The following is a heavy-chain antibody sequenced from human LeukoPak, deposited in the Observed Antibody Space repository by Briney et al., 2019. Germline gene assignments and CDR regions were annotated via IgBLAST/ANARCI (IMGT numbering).Heavy chain of an antibody. CDR2: ISSSSSYI. CDR1: GFTFSSYS. D-gene: IGHD6-19*01. V-gene: IGHV3-21*01. J-gene: IGHJ4*02. CDR3: AKIRYGTGWYYDY. Sequence: GGSLRLSCAASGFTFSSYSMNWVRQAPGKGLEWVSSISSSSSYIYYADSVKGRFTISRDNAKNSLYLQMNSLRAEDTAVYYCAKIRYGTGWYYDYWGQGTLVTVSS.